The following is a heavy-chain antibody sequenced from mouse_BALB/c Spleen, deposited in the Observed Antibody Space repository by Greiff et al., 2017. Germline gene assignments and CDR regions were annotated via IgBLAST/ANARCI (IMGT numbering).Heavy chain of an antibody. V-gene: IGHV1S29*02. CDR1: GYTFTDYN. CDR2: IYPYNGGT. CDR3: AREYEDAMDY. J-gene: IGHJ4*01. D-gene: IGHD2-14*01. Sequence: VQLKQSGPELVKPGASVKISCKASGYTFTDYNMHWVKQSHGKSLEWIGYIYPYNGGTGYNQKFKSKATLTVDNSSSTAYMELRSLTSEDSAVYYCAREYEDAMDYWGQGTSVTVSS.